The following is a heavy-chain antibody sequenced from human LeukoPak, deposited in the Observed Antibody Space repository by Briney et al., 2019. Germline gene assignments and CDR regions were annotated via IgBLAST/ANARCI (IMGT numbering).Heavy chain of an antibody. CDR1: GFTFSSYG. Sequence: SGGSLRLSCAASGFTFSSYGMHWVRQAPGKGLEWVAVIWYDGSNKYYADSVKGRFTISRDNSKNTLYLQMNSLRAEDTAVYYCARVYSSSWYYYYYGMDVWGQGTTVTVSS. V-gene: IGHV3-33*01. CDR3: ARVYSSSWYYYYYGMDV. J-gene: IGHJ6*02. CDR2: IWYDGSNK. D-gene: IGHD6-13*01.